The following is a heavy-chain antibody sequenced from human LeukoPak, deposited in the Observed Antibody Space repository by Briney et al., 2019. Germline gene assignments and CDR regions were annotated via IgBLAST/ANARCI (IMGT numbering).Heavy chain of an antibody. CDR2: ISWNSGSV. D-gene: IGHD3-22*01. Sequence: SGRSLRLSCAASGFTFDDYAMHWVRQAPGKGLEWVSGISWNSGSVGYADSVKGRFTISRDNAKNSLYLQMNSLRAEDTALYYCAKDFHYYDSSGYYDYWGQGTLVTVSS. V-gene: IGHV3-9*01. CDR1: GFTFDDYA. J-gene: IGHJ4*02. CDR3: AKDFHYYDSSGYYDY.